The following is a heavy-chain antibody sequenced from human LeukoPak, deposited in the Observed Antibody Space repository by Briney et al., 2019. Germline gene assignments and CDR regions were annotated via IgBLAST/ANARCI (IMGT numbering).Heavy chain of an antibody. Sequence: GGSLRLSCVVSGIPFSDYYMNWIRQAPGKALEWISYISSSSSYTDYADSVKGRFTISRDNAKSALYLQMNSLRLEDTAVYYCAAGTAADFWGQGTLVTVSS. D-gene: IGHD6-13*01. J-gene: IGHJ4*02. CDR1: GIPFSDYY. CDR2: ISSSSSYT. V-gene: IGHV3-11*03. CDR3: AAGTAADF.